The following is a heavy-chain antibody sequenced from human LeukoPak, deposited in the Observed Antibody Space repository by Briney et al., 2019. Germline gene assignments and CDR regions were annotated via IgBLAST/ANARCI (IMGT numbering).Heavy chain of an antibody. J-gene: IGHJ4*02. Sequence: ASVKVSCKASGGTFSSYAISWVRQAPGQGLEWMGWINPNSGGTNYAQKFQGRVTMTRDTSISTAYMELSRLRSDDTAVYYCAREVDRIDWGQGTLVTVSS. D-gene: IGHD1-26*01. V-gene: IGHV1-2*02. CDR3: AREVDRID. CDR2: INPNSGGT. CDR1: GGTFSSYA.